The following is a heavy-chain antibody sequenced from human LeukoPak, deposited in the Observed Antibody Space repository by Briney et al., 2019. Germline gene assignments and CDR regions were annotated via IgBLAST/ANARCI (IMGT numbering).Heavy chain of an antibody. CDR2: INSDGSST. Sequence: GGSLRLSCAASGFTFSTYWIHWVRQAPGEGLVWVSRINSDGSSTSYADSVKGRFTVSRDNAKNTLYLQMNSLRAGDTGVYYCASERWLQYWGQGTLVTVSS. D-gene: IGHD5-24*01. CDR3: ASERWLQY. CDR1: GFTFSTYW. J-gene: IGHJ4*02. V-gene: IGHV3-74*01.